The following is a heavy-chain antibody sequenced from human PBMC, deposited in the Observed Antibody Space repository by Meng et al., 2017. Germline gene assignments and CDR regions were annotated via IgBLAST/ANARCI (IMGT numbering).Heavy chain of an antibody. Sequence: GGSLRLSCAASGFTFSSYSMNWVRQAPGKGLEWVSSISSSSSYIYYADSVKGRFTISRDNAKNSLYLQMNSLRAEDTAVYYCAKGGSFTARNNWFDPWGQGTLVTVSS. J-gene: IGHJ5*02. D-gene: IGHD1-14*01. CDR2: ISSSSSYI. V-gene: IGHV3-21*01. CDR1: GFTFSSYS. CDR3: AKGGSFTARNNWFDP.